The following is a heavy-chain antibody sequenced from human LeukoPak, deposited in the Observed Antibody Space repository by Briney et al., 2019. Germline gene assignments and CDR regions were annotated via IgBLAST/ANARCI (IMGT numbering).Heavy chain of an antibody. J-gene: IGHJ5*02. V-gene: IGHV1-46*01. D-gene: IGHD1-26*01. CDR1: GYSFTSYY. CDR2: INPTGDST. Sequence: GASVKVSCKASGYSFTSYYMHWVRQAPGQGLEWMGLINPTGDSTGYAQKFQGRVTMTRDMSTSTDFMELSSLRSEDTAVYYCARDNSVGDNACWFDPWGQGTLVTVSS. CDR3: ARDNSVGDNACWFDP.